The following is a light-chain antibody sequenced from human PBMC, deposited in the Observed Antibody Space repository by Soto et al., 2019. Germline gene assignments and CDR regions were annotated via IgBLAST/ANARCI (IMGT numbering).Light chain of an antibody. CDR3: CSYTTSNTRQIV. CDR2: DVS. V-gene: IGLV2-14*03. Sequence: QSALTQPASVSGSPGQSITISCTGTSSHVGGYNYVSWYQHHPGKAPKLMIYDVSNRPSGVSNRFSGSKSGNTASLTISGLQPEDEADYYCCSYTTSNTRQIVFGTGTKVTVL. CDR1: SSHVGGYNY. J-gene: IGLJ1*01.